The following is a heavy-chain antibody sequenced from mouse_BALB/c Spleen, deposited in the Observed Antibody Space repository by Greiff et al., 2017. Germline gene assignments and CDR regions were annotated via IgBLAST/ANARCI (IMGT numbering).Heavy chain of an antibody. D-gene: IGHD1-1*01. V-gene: IGHV7-3*02. J-gene: IGHJ4*01. CDR2: IRNKANGYTT. CDR1: GFTFTDYY. CDR3: ARGDRYYGGVYAMDY. Sequence: EVKLVESGGGLVQPGGSLRLSCATSGFTFTDYYMSWVRQPPGKALEWLGFIRNKANGYTTEYSASVKGRFTISRDNSQSILYLQMNTLRAEDSATYYCARGDRYYGGVYAMDYWGQGTSVTVSS.